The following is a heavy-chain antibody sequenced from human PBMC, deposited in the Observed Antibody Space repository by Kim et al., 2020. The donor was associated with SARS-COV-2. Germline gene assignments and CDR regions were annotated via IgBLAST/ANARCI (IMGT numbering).Heavy chain of an antibody. V-gene: IGHV3-23*01. CDR3: AIVASKLRFLNFEY. J-gene: IGHJ4*02. D-gene: IGHD3-3*01. Sequence: YADSVKGRFTISRDNSKNTLYLQLNSLRAEETAVYYCAIVASKLRFLNFEYWGQGTLVTVSP.